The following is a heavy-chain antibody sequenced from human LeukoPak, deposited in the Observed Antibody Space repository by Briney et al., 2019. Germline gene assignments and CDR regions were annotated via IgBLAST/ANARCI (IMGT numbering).Heavy chain of an antibody. CDR2: IDPSDSYT. J-gene: IGHJ5*02. CDR1: GYSFTSYW. V-gene: IGHV5-10-1*01. Sequence: GESLKISCKGSGYSFTSYWISWVRQMPGKGLEWMGRIDPSDSYTNYSPSFQGHVTISADKSISTAYLRWSSLKASDTAMYYCARHGQGLTGYSWFDPWGQGTLVTVSS. CDR3: ARHGQGLTGYSWFDP. D-gene: IGHD3-9*01.